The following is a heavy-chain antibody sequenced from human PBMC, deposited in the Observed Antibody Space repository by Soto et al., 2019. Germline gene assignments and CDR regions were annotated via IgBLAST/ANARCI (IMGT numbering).Heavy chain of an antibody. J-gene: IGHJ4*02. D-gene: IGHD3-22*01. Sequence: QVHLVQSGAEVKKPGASVKVSCKASGYIFSTYTMHWVRQAPGQRLEWMGWINAANGNTKYSQNFQRRVTISRDTSASTADLELSSLRSEDTAVYYCARVSFETSGYADYWGQGTLVTVSS. CDR3: ARVSFETSGYADY. CDR1: GYIFSTYT. CDR2: INAANGNT. V-gene: IGHV1-3*01.